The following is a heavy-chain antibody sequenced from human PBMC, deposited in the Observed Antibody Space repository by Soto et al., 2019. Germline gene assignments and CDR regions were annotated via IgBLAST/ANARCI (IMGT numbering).Heavy chain of an antibody. D-gene: IGHD2-2*01. Sequence: ASVTVSCKASGYAFPTYAIIWVRQSPGQGLEWVGWISAYNGDTNHAQKLQGRVTMTTDTSTSTAYMELSRRRSEDTAVYYCASGDWKSFFSSTTGEDGGRKKLHGSAPRRKGTLDTVS. CDR3: ASGDWKSFFSSTTGEDGGRKKLHGSAP. V-gene: IGHV1-18*01. CDR1: GYAFPTYA. CDR2: ISAYNGDT. J-gene: IGHJ5*02.